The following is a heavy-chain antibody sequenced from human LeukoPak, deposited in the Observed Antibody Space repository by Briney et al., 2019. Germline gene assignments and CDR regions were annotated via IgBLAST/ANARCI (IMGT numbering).Heavy chain of an antibody. CDR3: ARSRYCTNGICSYFDY. J-gene: IGHJ4*02. CDR1: GFTVSSKY. Sequence: PGGSLRLSCAASGFTVSSKYMSWIRQAPGKGLEWVSYISSSGSTIYYADSVKGRFTISRDNAKNSLYLQMNSLRAEDTAVYYCARSRYCTNGICSYFDYWGQGILVTVSS. V-gene: IGHV3-11*01. CDR2: ISSSGSTI. D-gene: IGHD2-8*01.